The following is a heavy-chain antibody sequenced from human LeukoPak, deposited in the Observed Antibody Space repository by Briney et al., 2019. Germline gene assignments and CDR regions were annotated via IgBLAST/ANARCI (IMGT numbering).Heavy chain of an antibody. CDR3: ANDLLEGSGTYYFDY. CDR2: ISGSGGST. CDR1: GFTFSSYA. J-gene: IGHJ4*02. Sequence: GGSLRLSCAASGFTFSSYAMSWVRQAPGKGLEWVSAISGSGGSTYYADSVKGRFTISRDNSKNTLYLQMNSLRAEDTAVYYCANDLLEGSGTYYFDYWGQGTLVTVSS. V-gene: IGHV3-23*01. D-gene: IGHD3-10*01.